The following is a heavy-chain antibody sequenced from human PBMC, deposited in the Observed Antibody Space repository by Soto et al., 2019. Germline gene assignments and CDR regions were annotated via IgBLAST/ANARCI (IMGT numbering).Heavy chain of an antibody. V-gene: IGHV3-30-3*01. Sequence: QVQLVESGGGVVQPGRSLRLSCAASGFIFSTFTMHWVRRAPGKGLEWVAVISYDGTNTYYADSVKGRFTISRDNSKNTLDLQMSSLRVEDTAVYYCARDPVVVVPAARGPPYGMDVWGQGTTVTVSS. J-gene: IGHJ6*02. CDR3: ARDPVVVVPAARGPPYGMDV. D-gene: IGHD2-2*01. CDR2: ISYDGTNT. CDR1: GFIFSTFT.